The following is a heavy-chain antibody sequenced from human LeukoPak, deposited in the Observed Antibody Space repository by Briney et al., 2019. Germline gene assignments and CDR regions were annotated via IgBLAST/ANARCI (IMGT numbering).Heavy chain of an antibody. Sequence: ASVKVSCKASGYTFTSNYIHWVRQAPGQGLEWMGMIYPRDGSTSYAQKFQGRVTVTRDTSTSTVHMELSGLRSEDTAVYYCARDRLGTHYYYYGMDVWGQGTTVTVSS. V-gene: IGHV1-46*01. CDR1: GYTFTSNY. CDR2: IYPRDGST. CDR3: ARDRLGTHYYYYGMDV. J-gene: IGHJ6*02.